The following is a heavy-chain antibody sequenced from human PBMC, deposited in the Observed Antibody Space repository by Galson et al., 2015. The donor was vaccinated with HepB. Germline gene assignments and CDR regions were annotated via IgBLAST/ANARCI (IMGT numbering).Heavy chain of an antibody. CDR1: EYSFSSNW. D-gene: IGHD3-22*01. J-gene: IGHJ5*02. V-gene: IGHV5-51*03. CDR2: IYTSDSDA. CDR3: ARLGYYDSNGRGIFFGA. Sequence: QSGAEVKKSGESLKISCKSSEYSFSSNWIAWVRQMPGKGLEWMGIIYTSDSDARYSPYFQGQVTISADKSISTAYLQWSSLKASDPAMYYWARLGYYDSNGRGIFFGAWGLGTLVTGSP.